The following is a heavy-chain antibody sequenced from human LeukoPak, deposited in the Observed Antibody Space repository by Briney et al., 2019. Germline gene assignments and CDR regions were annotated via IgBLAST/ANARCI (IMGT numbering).Heavy chain of an antibody. CDR3: ASDSGQLVSQNWFDP. CDR2: INPSGGST. V-gene: IGHV1-46*01. J-gene: IGHJ5*02. Sequence: GASVKVSCKASGYTFTSYYMHWVRQAPGQGLEWMGIINPSGGSTSYAQKFQGRVTMTRDTSTSTVYMELSSLRSEDTAVYYCASDSGQLVSQNWFDPWGQGTLVTVSS. D-gene: IGHD6-6*01. CDR1: GYTFTSYY.